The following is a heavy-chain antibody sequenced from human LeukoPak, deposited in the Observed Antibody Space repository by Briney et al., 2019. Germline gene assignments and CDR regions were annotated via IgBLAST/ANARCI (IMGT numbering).Heavy chain of an antibody. Sequence: GGSLRLSCAASGFSVSDNGMSWVRQAPGKGLEWVSGIVGGDGGTYYAYSVKGRFITSRDNSKNTLYVQMNSLRAEDTAVYYCARGALYYMDVWGKGTTVTISS. V-gene: IGHV3-23*01. CDR3: ARGALYYMDV. CDR2: IVGGDGGT. J-gene: IGHJ6*03. CDR1: GFSVSDNG.